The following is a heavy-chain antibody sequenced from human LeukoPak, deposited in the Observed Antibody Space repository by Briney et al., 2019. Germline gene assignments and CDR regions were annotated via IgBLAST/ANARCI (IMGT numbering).Heavy chain of an antibody. V-gene: IGHV4-4*02. CDR1: GGSISSSNW. D-gene: IGHD4-17*01. CDR3: ARAGILRGEYFDY. J-gene: IGHJ4*02. CDR2: IYHSGST. Sequence: SETLSLTCAVSGGSISSSNWWSWVRQPPGKGLEWIGEIYHSGSTNYNPSLKSRVTISVDTSKNQFSLKLSSVTAADTAVYYCARAGILRGEYFDYWGQGTLVTVSS.